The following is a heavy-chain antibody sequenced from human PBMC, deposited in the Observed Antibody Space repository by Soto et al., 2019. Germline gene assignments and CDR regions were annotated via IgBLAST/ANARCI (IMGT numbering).Heavy chain of an antibody. CDR2: IIPIFGTA. Sequence: SVKVSCKASGGTFSSYAISWVRQAPGQGLEWMGGIIPIFGTANYAQKFQGRVSLTRDTSTNTANMELTTLTSDDTAIYYCARVPGHKNSRGDYWGQGTPVTVSS. CDR1: GGTFSSYA. J-gene: IGHJ4*02. CDR3: ARVPGHKNSRGDY. D-gene: IGHD1-7*01. V-gene: IGHV1-69*05.